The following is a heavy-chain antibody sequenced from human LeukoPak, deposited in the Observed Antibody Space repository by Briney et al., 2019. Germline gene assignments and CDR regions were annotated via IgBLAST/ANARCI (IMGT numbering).Heavy chain of an antibody. D-gene: IGHD5-24*01. Sequence: GGSLRLSCAASGFTFSSYAMHWVRQAPGKGLEWVAVISYDGSNKYYADSVKGRFTISGDNSKNTLYLQMNSLRAEDTAVYYCARARWYSSDYWGQGTLVTVSS. V-gene: IGHV3-30*04. J-gene: IGHJ4*02. CDR3: ARARWYSSDY. CDR1: GFTFSSYA. CDR2: ISYDGSNK.